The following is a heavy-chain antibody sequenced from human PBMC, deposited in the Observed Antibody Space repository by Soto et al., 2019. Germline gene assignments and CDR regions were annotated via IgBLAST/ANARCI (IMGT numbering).Heavy chain of an antibody. CDR2: IYSGAGKM. CDR3: ARDIAFDIDY. V-gene: IGHV1-18*01. CDR1: GYTFNDFG. D-gene: IGHD2-15*01. Sequence: QVHLLQSGAEVQKPGASVKVSCKTSGYTFNDFGITWVRQAPGLGLEWLGWIYSGAGKMNFAPKFQNRVIMTTDTSTSTAFMELTSLTFDDSAIYFCARDIAFDIDYWGQGTLVTVS. J-gene: IGHJ4*02.